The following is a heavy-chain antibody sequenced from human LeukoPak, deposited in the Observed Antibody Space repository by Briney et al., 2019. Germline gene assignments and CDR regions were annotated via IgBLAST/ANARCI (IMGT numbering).Heavy chain of an antibody. V-gene: IGHV4-34*01. J-gene: IGHJ4*02. CDR3: ARVIITMVRGVHKTRPFDY. D-gene: IGHD3-10*01. CDR1: GGSFSGYY. Sequence: PSETLSLTCAVYGGSFSGYYWSWIRQPPGKGLEWIGEINHSGSTNYNPSLKSRVTISVDTSKNQFSLKLSSVTAADTAVYCCARVIITMVRGVHKTRPFDYWGQGTLVTVSS. CDR2: INHSGST.